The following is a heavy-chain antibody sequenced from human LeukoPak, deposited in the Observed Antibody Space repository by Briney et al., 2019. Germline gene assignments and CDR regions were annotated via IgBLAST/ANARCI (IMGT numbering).Heavy chain of an antibody. CDR1: GFTFSSYA. J-gene: IGHJ4*02. D-gene: IGHD3-16*01. Sequence: GGSLRLSCAASGFTFSSYAMGWVRQVPGKGLEWVSSITDSGHSPWYADSVKGRFTISRDNSKNTLYLQMNSLGAEDTAVYYCARWGGGFDYWGQGTLVTVSS. V-gene: IGHV3-23*01. CDR2: ITDSGHSP. CDR3: ARWGGGFDY.